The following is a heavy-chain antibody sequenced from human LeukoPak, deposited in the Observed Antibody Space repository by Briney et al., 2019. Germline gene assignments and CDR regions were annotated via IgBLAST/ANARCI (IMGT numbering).Heavy chain of an antibody. D-gene: IGHD3-10*01. CDR1: GFTFAIHA. CDR2: ISGDGAST. J-gene: IGHJ3*01. CDR3: AKDSYVSGRPLHTFDV. V-gene: IGHV3-23*01. Sequence: GGSLRLSCAASGFTFAIHAMTWVRQAPGKGLEWVSGISGDGASTHYAESVKGQFTISRDYSQNTLFLQMNSLRVEDTAIYYCAKDSYVSGRPLHTFDVWGQGTMVTVSS.